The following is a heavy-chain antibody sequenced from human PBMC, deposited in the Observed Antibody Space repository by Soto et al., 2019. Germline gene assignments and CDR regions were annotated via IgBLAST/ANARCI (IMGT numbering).Heavy chain of an antibody. D-gene: IGHD3-10*01. CDR2: ISGSGGRT. CDR3: AKAGDYHGSESYFPLDY. Sequence: EVQLLVSGGVLVQPGGSLRLSCAASGFTFSTYAMTWVRQDPGKGLEWVSSISGSGGRTYYADSVKGRFTISRDNSKNTLYLQTNSLRAEDTAVYYCAKAGDYHGSESYFPLDYWGQGTLVPVSS. J-gene: IGHJ4*02. CDR1: GFTFSTYA. V-gene: IGHV3-23*01.